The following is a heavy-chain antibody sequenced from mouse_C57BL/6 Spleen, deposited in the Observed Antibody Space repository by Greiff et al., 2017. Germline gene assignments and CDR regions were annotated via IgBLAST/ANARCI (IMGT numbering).Heavy chain of an antibody. CDR3: ARRDYYGSSWYFDV. V-gene: IGHV5-17*01. J-gene: IGHJ1*03. CDR2: ISSGSSTI. D-gene: IGHD1-1*01. Sequence: EVKLMESGGGLVKPGGSLKLSCAASGFTFSDYGMHWVRQAPEKGLEWVAYISSGSSTIYYADTVKGRFTIARDNAKSTLFLQMTSLRSEDTAMYYCARRDYYGSSWYFDVWGTGTTVTVSS. CDR1: GFTFSDYG.